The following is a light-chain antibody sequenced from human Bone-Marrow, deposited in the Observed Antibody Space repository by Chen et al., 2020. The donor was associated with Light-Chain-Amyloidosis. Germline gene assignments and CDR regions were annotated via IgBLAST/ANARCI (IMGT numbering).Light chain of an antibody. CDR3: QVWDRSRDHPV. J-gene: IGLJ3*02. Sequence: SYVLTQPASVSVAPGQTATIACGGNNIGSTSVHWYQQTPGQAPLMVVYDDSDRPSGIPERLSGYDSGNTATLTTSRVEAGDEADYYCQVWDRSRDHPVFGGGTKLTVL. V-gene: IGLV3-21*02. CDR1: NIGSTS. CDR2: DDS.